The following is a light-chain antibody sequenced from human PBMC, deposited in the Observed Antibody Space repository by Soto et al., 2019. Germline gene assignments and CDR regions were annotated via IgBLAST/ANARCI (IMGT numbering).Light chain of an antibody. J-gene: IGKJ1*01. V-gene: IGKV4-1*01. CDR3: QQYYSTPWT. Sequence: DIVMTQSPESLAVSLGERATINCKSSQSLLYSPNDKTYLAWYQQNPGQPPKLLIYCASTRESGVPDRFSGSWSGTDFTLTISSLQAEDVAVYYGQQYYSTPWTFGQGTKVYIK. CDR1: QSLLYSPNDKTY. CDR2: CAS.